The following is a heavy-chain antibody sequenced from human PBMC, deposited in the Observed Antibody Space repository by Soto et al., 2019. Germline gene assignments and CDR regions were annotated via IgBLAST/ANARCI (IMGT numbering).Heavy chain of an antibody. D-gene: IGHD3-16*01. CDR2: ISPYTGNT. CDR3: VMVDNYVTPTPQDV. Sequence: QVQLVQSGDEVKKPGASVKVSCKASGYIFVNYGIAWVRQAPGQGLEWMGWISPYTGNTHSATKVQGRLTMTTDTSTSTAYMDLGSLTSDDTAVYYCVMVDNYVTPTPQDVWGQGTTVXXSS. J-gene: IGHJ6*02. V-gene: IGHV1-18*01. CDR1: GYIFVNYG.